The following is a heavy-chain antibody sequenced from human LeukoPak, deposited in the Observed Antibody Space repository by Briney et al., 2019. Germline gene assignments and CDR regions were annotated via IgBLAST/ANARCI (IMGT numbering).Heavy chain of an antibody. CDR3: ARSTPSLDY. J-gene: IGHJ4*02. CDR1: GFTPSNHW. CDR2: IKQDESEK. D-gene: IGHD5/OR15-5a*01. V-gene: IGHV3-7*01. Sequence: GGSLRLSCVPSGFTPSNHWMTWVRQAPGKGLEWVANIKQDESEKYYLDSVKGRFTISRDNAKKSLFLQMNSLRAEDTAVYYCARSTPSLDYWGQGTLVTVSS.